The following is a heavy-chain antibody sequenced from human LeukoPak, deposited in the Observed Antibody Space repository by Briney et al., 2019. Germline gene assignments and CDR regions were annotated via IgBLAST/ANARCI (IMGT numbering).Heavy chain of an antibody. Sequence: PSETLSLTCSVSGGSISSSSYYWGWIRQPPGKGLEWIGTIYYSGSMYYNPSLKSRVTISVDTSENQFSLKLSSVTAADTAMYYWAGHEGPYSRGWPAGGYFDYWGQGTLVTVSS. D-gene: IGHD6-19*01. J-gene: IGHJ4*02. CDR1: GGSISSSSYY. CDR2: IYYSGSM. CDR3: AGHEGPYSRGWPAGGYFDY. V-gene: IGHV4-39*01.